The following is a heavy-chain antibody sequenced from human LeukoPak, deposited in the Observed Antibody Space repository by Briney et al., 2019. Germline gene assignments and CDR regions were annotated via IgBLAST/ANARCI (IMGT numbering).Heavy chain of an antibody. CDR1: GYTFTSYA. Sequence: ASVKVSCKASGYTFTSYAMHWVRQAPGQRLEWMGWINAGNGNTKYSQRFQGRVTITRDTSASTAYMELSSLRSEDTAVYYCARGAADYGLDYFDYWGQGTLVTVSS. CDR3: ARGAADYGLDYFDY. J-gene: IGHJ4*02. CDR2: INAGNGNT. V-gene: IGHV1-3*01. D-gene: IGHD4-17*01.